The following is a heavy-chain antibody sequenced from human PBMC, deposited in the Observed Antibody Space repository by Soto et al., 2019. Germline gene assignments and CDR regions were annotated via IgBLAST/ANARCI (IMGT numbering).Heavy chain of an antibody. Sequence: WWSLRLSCSASVFSFSSYSMNWVRQAPGKGLEWVPYINRDSKTVYYAESVKGRFSISRDNAKKSLSLQMNSLRDEDTALYYCASSGDSAGWGIDFWGQGTLVTVSS. V-gene: IGHV3-48*02. CDR1: VFSFSSYS. CDR3: ASSGDSAGWGIDF. CDR2: INRDSKTV. J-gene: IGHJ4*02. D-gene: IGHD6-19*01.